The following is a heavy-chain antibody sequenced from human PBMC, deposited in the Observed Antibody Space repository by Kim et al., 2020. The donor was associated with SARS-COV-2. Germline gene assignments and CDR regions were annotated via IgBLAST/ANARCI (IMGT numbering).Heavy chain of an antibody. V-gene: IGHV4-39*01. J-gene: IGHJ4*02. Sequence: LKSRVTISVDTSKNQFSLKLSSVTAADTAVYYCARHAVLRYFDWLWHIDYWGQGTLVTVSS. D-gene: IGHD3-9*01. CDR3: ARHAVLRYFDWLWHIDY.